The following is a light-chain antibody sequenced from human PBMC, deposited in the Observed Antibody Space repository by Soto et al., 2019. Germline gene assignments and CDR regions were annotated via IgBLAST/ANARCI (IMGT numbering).Light chain of an antibody. J-gene: IGLJ1*01. V-gene: IGLV2-14*03. CDR2: GVS. CDR1: TSDVGGYDY. Sequence: QSVLTQPASVSGSPGQSITISCTGTTSDVGGYDYVSWYQHLPGKALKLIIYGVSHRPSGVSTRFSGSKSGNTASLTISGLQSDDEADYYCNSYTGSSTVFGTGTKVTVL. CDR3: NSYTGSSTV.